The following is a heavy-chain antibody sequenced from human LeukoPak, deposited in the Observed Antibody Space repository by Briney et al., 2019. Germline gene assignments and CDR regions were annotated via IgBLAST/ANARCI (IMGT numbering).Heavy chain of an antibody. CDR3: ASDLETNRFDP. CDR2: IYYSGNT. V-gene: IGHV4-61*01. CDR1: GGSVSINSYY. J-gene: IGHJ5*02. Sequence: PSETLSLTCSVSGGSVSINSYYWSWIRQPPGKGLEWIGYIYYSGNTNYNPSLKSRVTISVDTSKNQFSLKLRSVTSADTAAHYCASDLETNRFDPWGQGTLVPVSP. D-gene: IGHD1-1*01.